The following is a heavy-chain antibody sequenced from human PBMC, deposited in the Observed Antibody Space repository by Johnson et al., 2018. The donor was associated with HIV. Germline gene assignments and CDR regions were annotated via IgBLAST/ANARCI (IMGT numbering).Heavy chain of an antibody. J-gene: IGHJ3*02. D-gene: IGHD6-13*01. Sequence: VQLVESGGGLVKPGGSLRLSCVASGFTFSDYYMGWIRQAPGKGLEWVSYISSSGTTIYSADSVQGRFTTSRDNAKKSLSLQMNSLRAEDTAVYYCAKDGAAAGTVGADAFDIWGQGTMVTVSS. CDR1: GFTFSDYY. CDR2: ISSSGTTI. V-gene: IGHV3-11*04. CDR3: AKDGAAAGTVGADAFDI.